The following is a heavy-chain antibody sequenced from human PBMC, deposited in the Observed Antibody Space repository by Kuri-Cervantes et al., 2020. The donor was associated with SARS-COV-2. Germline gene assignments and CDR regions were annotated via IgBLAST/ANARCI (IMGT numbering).Heavy chain of an antibody. CDR1: GYTFTSYY. Sequence: ASVKVSCKASGYTFTSYYMHWVRQAPGQGLEWMGIINPSGGSTSYAQKFQGRVTMTRDTSTSTVYMELSSLRSEDTAVYYCARGHPLATMGRGGWFDPWGQGTLVTVSS. D-gene: IGHD5-24*01. CDR2: INPSGGST. CDR3: ARGHPLATMGRGGWFDP. V-gene: IGHV1-46*01. J-gene: IGHJ5*02.